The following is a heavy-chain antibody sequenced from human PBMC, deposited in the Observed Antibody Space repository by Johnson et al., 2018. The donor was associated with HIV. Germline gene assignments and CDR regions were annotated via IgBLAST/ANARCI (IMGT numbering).Heavy chain of an antibody. V-gene: IGHV3-30*03. CDR1: GFTFDDYA. J-gene: IGHJ3*02. CDR3: ARSTGAFDI. Sequence: QVQLVESGGGLVQPGRSLRLSCAASGFTFDDYAMHWVRQAPGQGLEWVASMSFDGGIKNYADSVKGRFTISRDNSKNSLFLQMNSLRLDDTAVYFCARSTGAFDIWGQGTRVTVSS. CDR2: MSFDGGIK. D-gene: IGHD4-17*01.